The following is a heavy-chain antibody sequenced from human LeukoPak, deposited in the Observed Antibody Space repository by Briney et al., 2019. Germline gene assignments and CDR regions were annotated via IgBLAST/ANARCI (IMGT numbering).Heavy chain of an antibody. CDR2: ISGSGGST. D-gene: IGHD5-24*01. V-gene: IGHV3-23*01. J-gene: IGHJ4*02. Sequence: GGSLRLSCAASGFTFSSYVMNWVRQAPGKGLEWVSAISGSGGSTYYADSVKGRFTISRDNSKKTLYLQMNSLRAEDTAVYYCAKDDRWLQFCCWGQGTLVTVSA. CDR1: GFTFSSYV. CDR3: AKDDRWLQFCC.